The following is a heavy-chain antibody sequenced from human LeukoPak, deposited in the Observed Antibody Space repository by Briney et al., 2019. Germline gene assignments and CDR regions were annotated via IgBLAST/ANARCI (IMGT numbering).Heavy chain of an antibody. Sequence: GGSPRLSCAASGFTFDSYNMNWARQAPGKGLELVSHISSSGNTIYYIDSVKGRFTISRDYAKRSLYLQMNNLRADDTAVYYCARRRTLFGVAVSYYMDVWGRGTTVTVSS. J-gene: IGHJ6*03. CDR3: ARRRTLFGVAVSYYMDV. CDR1: GFTFDSYN. D-gene: IGHD3-3*01. CDR2: ISSSGNTI. V-gene: IGHV3-48*01.